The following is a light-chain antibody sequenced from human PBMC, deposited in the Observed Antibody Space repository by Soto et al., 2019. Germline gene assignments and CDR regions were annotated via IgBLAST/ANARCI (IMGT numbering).Light chain of an antibody. Sequence: QSVLTQPASVSGSPGQSITISCTGTSSDVGGSNSVYWYQQHPGTAPKLVIYEVTNRPSGISNRFSVSKSGNTAFLTISGLQAEDEADYYCSSYTSSSTRVFGTGTKVTVL. CDR3: SSYTSSSTRV. CDR2: EVT. CDR1: SSDVGGSNS. J-gene: IGLJ1*01. V-gene: IGLV2-14*01.